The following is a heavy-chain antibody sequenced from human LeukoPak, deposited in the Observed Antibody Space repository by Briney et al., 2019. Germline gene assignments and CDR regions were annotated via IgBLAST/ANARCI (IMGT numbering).Heavy chain of an antibody. V-gene: IGHV1-24*01. J-gene: IGHJ4*02. CDR1: GYTLTELS. CDR2: FDPEDGET. D-gene: IGHD1-26*01. CDR3: ATYQVGATTLDY. Sequence: GASVKVSCKVSGYTLTELSMHWVRQAPGKGLEWMGGFDPEDGETIYAQEFQGRVTMTEDTSTDTAYMELSSLRSEDTAVYYCATYQVGATTLDYWGQGTLVTVSS.